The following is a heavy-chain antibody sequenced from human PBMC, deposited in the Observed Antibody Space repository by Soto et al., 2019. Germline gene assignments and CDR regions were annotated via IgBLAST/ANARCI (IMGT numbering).Heavy chain of an antibody. CDR1: GYTFTGYY. V-gene: IGHV1-2*02. J-gene: IGHJ6*02. CDR2: TNPNSGGT. D-gene: IGHD3-3*01. Sequence: ASVKVSCKASGYTFTGYYMHWVRQAPGQGLEWMGWTNPNSGGTNYAQKFQGRVTMTRDTSISTAYMELSRLRSDDTAVYYCARPTDFWSGHDFSSYGRDVWGQGPTVPV. CDR3: ARPTDFWSGHDFSSYGRDV.